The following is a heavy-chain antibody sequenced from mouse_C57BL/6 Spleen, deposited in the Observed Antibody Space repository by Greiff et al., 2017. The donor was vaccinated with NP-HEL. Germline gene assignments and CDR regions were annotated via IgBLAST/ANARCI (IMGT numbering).Heavy chain of an antibody. V-gene: IGHV1-74*01. D-gene: IGHD1-1*01. J-gene: IGHJ4*01. CDR3: ATFITTVVPYYYAMDY. Sequence: QLQQPGAELVKPGASVKVSCKASGYTFTSYWMHWVKQRPGQGLEWIGRIHPSDSDTNYNQKFKGKATLTVDKSSSTAYMQLSSLTSEDSAVYYCATFITTVVPYYYAMDYWGQGTSVTVSS. CDR2: IHPSDSDT. CDR1: GYTFTSYW.